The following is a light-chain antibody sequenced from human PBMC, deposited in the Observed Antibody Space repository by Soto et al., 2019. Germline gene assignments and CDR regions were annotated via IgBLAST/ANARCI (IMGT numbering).Light chain of an antibody. CDR1: QSITNNY. J-gene: IGKJ2*01. V-gene: IGKV3-20*01. CDR2: GAS. CDR3: HQYLDSPNT. Sequence: ELVLTQSPDTLSLSTGERATFSCRATQSITNNYVAWYQQKPGQAPRHLIYGASRRATGIPDRVSGSGSGTDFTLSITGLEPEDFAVYYCHQYLDSPNTFGQGTKLEIK.